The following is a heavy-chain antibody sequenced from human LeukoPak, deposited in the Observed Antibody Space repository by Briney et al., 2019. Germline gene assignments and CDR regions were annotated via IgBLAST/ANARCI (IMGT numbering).Heavy chain of an antibody. V-gene: IGHV3-23*01. CDR1: GFTFSSYA. CDR2: ISGSGGST. D-gene: IGHD3-10*01. CDR3: ARPIYGSADYNGMDV. J-gene: IGHJ6*02. Sequence: GGSLRLSCAASGFTFSSYAMSWVRQAPGKGLEWVSAISGSGGSTYYADSVKGRFTISRDNSKNTLYLQMGSLRADDMAVYYCARPIYGSADYNGMDVWGQGTTVTVSS.